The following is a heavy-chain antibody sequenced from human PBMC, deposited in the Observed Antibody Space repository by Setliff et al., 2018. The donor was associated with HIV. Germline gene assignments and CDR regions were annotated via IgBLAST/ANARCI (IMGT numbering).Heavy chain of an antibody. Sequence: ASVKVSCKATGYTFTDFYIHWVRQAPALGLEWMGWINPNNGGTNYAQKFQGRVTMTRDTSINTAHMELQRLRSDDTAVYFCATGTTSRGSGRDFDYWGQGSLVTVSS. V-gene: IGHV1-2*02. CDR3: ATGTTSRGSGRDFDY. CDR1: GYTFTDFY. D-gene: IGHD3-10*01. J-gene: IGHJ4*02. CDR2: INPNNGGT.